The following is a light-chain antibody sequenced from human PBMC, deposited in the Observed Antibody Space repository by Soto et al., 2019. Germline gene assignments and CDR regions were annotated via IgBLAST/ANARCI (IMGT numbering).Light chain of an antibody. CDR3: SAWDDSLRAVV. CDR1: NFNIGSYY. V-gene: IGLV1-47*02. J-gene: IGLJ2*01. Sequence: QSVLTQPPSASGTPGQSVTISCSGGNFNIGSYYVYWYQQLPGTAPKPLIHNNNQRPSGVPDRFSGSKSGTSASLAISGLRSGDEAIYYCSAWDDSLRAVVFGGGTKLTVL. CDR2: NNN.